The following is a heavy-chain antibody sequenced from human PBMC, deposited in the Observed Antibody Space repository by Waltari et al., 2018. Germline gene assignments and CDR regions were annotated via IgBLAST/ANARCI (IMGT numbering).Heavy chain of an antibody. CDR3: VREWSSSSSWFDP. CDR2: INYSGST. D-gene: IGHD6-6*01. Sequence: QVQLQESGPGLVKSSETLSLTCTVSGGSIGRNTFYWAWIRQPPGKRMEWMASINYSGSTYYMPSLKSRVTISVDTSRNQLSLRLTSVTAADTAVYFCVREWSSSSSWFDPWGQGLWSPSPQ. J-gene: IGHJ5*02. CDR1: GGSIGRNTFY. V-gene: IGHV4-39*07.